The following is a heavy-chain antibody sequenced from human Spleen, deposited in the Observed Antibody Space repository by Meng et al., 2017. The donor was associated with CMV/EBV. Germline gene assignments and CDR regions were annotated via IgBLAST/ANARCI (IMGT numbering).Heavy chain of an antibody. CDR1: GGSISSYY. D-gene: IGHD1-14*01. J-gene: IGHJ6*02. Sequence: SETLSLTCTVSGGSISSYYWSWIRQPPGKGLEWIGYIYYSGSTNYNPSLKSRVTISVDTSKNQFSLKLSSVTAADTAVYYCARADEPQYYYYGMDVWGQGTTVTVSS. CDR2: IYYSGST. CDR3: ARADEPQYYYYGMDV. V-gene: IGHV4-59*01.